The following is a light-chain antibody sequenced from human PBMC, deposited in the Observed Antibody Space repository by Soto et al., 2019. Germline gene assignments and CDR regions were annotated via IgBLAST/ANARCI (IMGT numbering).Light chain of an antibody. CDR1: QSVSNY. V-gene: IGKV3D-15*01. J-gene: IGKJ1*01. Sequence: EIVLTQSPATLSLSPGERATLSCRASQSVSNYLAWYQQKPGQAPRLLIYDASSRATGIPDRFSGSGSGTEFTLTISSLQSEDFAVYYCQQYNDWWTFGQGTKVDIK. CDR3: QQYNDWWT. CDR2: DAS.